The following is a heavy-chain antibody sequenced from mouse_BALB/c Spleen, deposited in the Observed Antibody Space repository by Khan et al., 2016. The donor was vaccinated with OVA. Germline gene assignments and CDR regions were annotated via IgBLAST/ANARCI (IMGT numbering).Heavy chain of an antibody. CDR3: VRDGAYHRNDGWFAY. CDR1: GYTFTSYT. D-gene: IGHD2-14*01. V-gene: IGHV1-4*01. Sequence: QVQLKESRAELARPGASVKMSCKASGYTFTSYTIHWIKKRPGQGLEWIGYINPSNGYTNSNQKFKDKATLTTDKSSTTAYLQLSSLTSDDSAVYNCVRDGAYHRNDGWFAYWGQGTLVTVSA. CDR2: INPSNGYT. J-gene: IGHJ3*01.